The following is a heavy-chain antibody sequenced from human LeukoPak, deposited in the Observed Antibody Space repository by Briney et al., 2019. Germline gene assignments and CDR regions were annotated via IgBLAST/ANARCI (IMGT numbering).Heavy chain of an antibody. J-gene: IGHJ4*02. Sequence: ASVKVSCKASGGTFSSYGISWVRQAPGQGLEWMGWISAYNGNTNYAQKLQGRVTMTTDTSTSTAYMELRSLRSDDTAVYYCARGGVMVRGVMDCSYWGQGTLVTVSS. CDR3: ARGGVMVRGVMDCSY. D-gene: IGHD3-10*01. CDR2: ISAYNGNT. CDR1: GGTFSSYG. V-gene: IGHV1-18*01.